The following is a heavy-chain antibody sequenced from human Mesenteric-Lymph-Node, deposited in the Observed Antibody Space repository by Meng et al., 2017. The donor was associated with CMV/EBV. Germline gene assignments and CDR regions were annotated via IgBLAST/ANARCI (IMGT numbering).Heavy chain of an antibody. CDR2: IYYSGST. J-gene: IGHJ5*01. D-gene: IGHD2-2*01. CDR3: ARGVEYCSSTTCYLRWFDS. CDR1: VSSGTHY. V-gene: IGHV4-61*01. Sequence: VSSGTHYLSWIRQPAGKGLEWIGYIYYSGSTNYKSSLKSRVTISVDTSKNQFSLKLSSVTAADTAVYYCARGVEYCSSTTCYLRWFDSWGQGTLVTVS.